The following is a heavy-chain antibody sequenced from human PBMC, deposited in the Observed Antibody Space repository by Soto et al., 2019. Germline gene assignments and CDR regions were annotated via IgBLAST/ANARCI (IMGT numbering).Heavy chain of an antibody. Sequence: EVQLVESGGGFIQPGGSLRLSCAASGFAVSSKYMTWVRQAPGKGLEWVSVIYGRGTTYYADSVKGRFTISRDTSKNTSYLQMNSLRAEDTAVYYCVQTTGWPGFDFRGQGTLVTVSS. D-gene: IGHD6-19*01. J-gene: IGHJ4*02. CDR1: GFAVSSKY. CDR3: VQTTGWPGFDF. CDR2: IYGRGTT. V-gene: IGHV3-53*01.